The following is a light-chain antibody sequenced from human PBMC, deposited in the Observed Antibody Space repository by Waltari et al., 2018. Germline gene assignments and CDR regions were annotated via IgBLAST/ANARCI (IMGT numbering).Light chain of an antibody. J-gene: IGLJ1*01. V-gene: IGLV4-69*01. CDR1: SLPRSYP. CDR3: QTWGTGTYV. Sequence: HLVLTQPPYASASLGASVKLTCTLTSLPRSYPTPWVQHQPEKGPRYLMRVNSDGSHIKGDGISDRFSGSSSGAERHLSISSLQSEDEADYYCQTWGTGTYVFGSGTTLTVL. CDR2: VNSDGSH.